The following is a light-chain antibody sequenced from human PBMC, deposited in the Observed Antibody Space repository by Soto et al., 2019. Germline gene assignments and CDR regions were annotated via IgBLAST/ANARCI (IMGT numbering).Light chain of an antibody. CDR3: QQYGSSPPIT. CDR2: GAS. CDR1: QSVSSSY. Sequence: DIVMTQSPAILSLSPGERATLSCRASQSVSSSYLAWYQQKPGQAPRLLIYGASSRATGIPDRFSGSGSGTDFTLTISRLEPEDFAVYYCQQYGSSPPITFGQGTRLEIK. V-gene: IGKV3-20*01. J-gene: IGKJ5*01.